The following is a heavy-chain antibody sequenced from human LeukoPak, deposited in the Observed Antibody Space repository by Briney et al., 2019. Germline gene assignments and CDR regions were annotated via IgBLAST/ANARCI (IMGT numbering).Heavy chain of an antibody. V-gene: IGHV4-39*01. CDR3: ARHPIGPPSSGYYGNDAFDI. J-gene: IGHJ3*02. D-gene: IGHD3-22*01. CDR2: IYYSGST. Sequence: PSETLSLTCTVPGGSISSSSYYWGWIRQPPGKGLEWIGSIYYSGSTYYNPSLKSRVTISVDTSKNQFSLKLSSVTAADTAVYYCARHPIGPPSSGYYGNDAFDIWGQGTMVTVSS. CDR1: GGSISSSSYY.